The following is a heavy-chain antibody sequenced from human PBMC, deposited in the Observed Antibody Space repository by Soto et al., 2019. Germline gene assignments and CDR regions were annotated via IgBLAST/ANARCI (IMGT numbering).Heavy chain of an antibody. CDR1: GGSISSYY. J-gene: IGHJ4*02. CDR2: IYYSGST. CDR3: ARALSTYYYDSSGYYSFHFDY. D-gene: IGHD3-22*01. Sequence: SETLSLTCTVSGGSISSYYWSWIRQPPGKGLEWIGYIYYSGSTNYNPSLKSRVTISVDTSKNQFSLKLSSVTAADTAVYYCARALSTYYYDSSGYYSFHFDYWGQGTLVTVSS. V-gene: IGHV4-59*01.